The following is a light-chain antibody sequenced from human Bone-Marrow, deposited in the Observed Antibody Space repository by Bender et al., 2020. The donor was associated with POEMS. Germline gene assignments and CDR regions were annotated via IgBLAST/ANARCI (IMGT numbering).Light chain of an antibody. J-gene: IGLJ2*01. CDR1: DLGDKY. V-gene: IGLV3-1*01. CDR3: QAWDTYSVI. Sequence: SYEVTQQPSVSVSPGQTASITCSGVDLGDKYVAWYQQKPGPSPVLVIYQDTKRPSGIPERFSGSNSGNTATLTISGTQAMDEADYYCQAWDTYSVIFGGGTKLTVL. CDR2: QDT.